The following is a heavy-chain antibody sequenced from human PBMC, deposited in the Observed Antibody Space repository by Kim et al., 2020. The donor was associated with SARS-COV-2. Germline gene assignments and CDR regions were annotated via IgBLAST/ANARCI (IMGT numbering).Heavy chain of an antibody. CDR3: ARGAGSSVFDP. Sequence: GGSLRLSCAAPGFTFSNYWMTWVRQTPGKGLEWVASIKHDGSGQYYVDSLKGRFTISRDNAKNSLYLQMNSLRAEDTALYHCARGAGSSVFDPWGQGTLVTVSS. CDR2: IKHDGSGQ. J-gene: IGHJ5*02. CDR1: GFTFSNYW. D-gene: IGHD1-26*01. V-gene: IGHV3-7*01.